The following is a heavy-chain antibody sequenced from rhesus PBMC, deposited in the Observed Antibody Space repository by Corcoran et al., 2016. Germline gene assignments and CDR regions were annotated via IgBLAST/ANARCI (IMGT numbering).Heavy chain of an antibody. D-gene: IGHD4-23*01. CDR1: GFTFSDYY. CDR3: TRAYSNYHFDY. J-gene: IGHJ4*01. CDR2: ISSSSSYI. V-gene: IGHV3S4*01. Sequence: EVQLVESGGGLVQPGGSLRLSCAASGFTFSDYYMSWVRQSPGKGLDWVCTISSSSSYIYYANSVKGRFTNSRENAKNSLSLQMNSLKTEDTAVYYCTRAYSNYHFDYWGQGVLVTVSS.